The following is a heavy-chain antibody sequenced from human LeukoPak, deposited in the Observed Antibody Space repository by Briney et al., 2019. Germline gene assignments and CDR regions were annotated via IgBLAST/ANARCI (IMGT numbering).Heavy chain of an antibody. Sequence: GGSLRLSCAASGFTFSSYAMSWVRQAPGKGLEWVSAISGSGGSTYYADSVKGRFTISRDNSKDTLYLQMNSLRGEDTAVYYCARDLRGSDAYYFDYWGQGTLVTVSS. CDR2: ISGSGGST. CDR1: GFTFSSYA. D-gene: IGHD3-10*01. J-gene: IGHJ4*02. V-gene: IGHV3-23*01. CDR3: ARDLRGSDAYYFDY.